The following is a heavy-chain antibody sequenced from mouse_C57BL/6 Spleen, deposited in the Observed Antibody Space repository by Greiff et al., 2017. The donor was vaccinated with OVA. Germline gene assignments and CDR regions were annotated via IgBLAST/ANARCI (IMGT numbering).Heavy chain of an antibody. Sequence: EVKLVASGGGLVKPGGSLKLSCAASGFPFSDYGMHWVRQAPEKGLEWVASISSGSSTIYYADTVKGRFTLSRDNAKNTLFLQMTSLRSEDTAMYYCARGGYYYAMDYWGQGTSVTVSS. CDR1: GFPFSDYG. CDR3: ARGGYYYAMDY. CDR2: ISSGSSTI. D-gene: IGHD3-1*01. V-gene: IGHV5-17*01. J-gene: IGHJ4*01.